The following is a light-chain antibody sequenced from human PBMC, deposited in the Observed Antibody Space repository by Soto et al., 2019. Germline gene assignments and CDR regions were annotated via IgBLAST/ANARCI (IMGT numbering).Light chain of an antibody. CDR3: MQALQTDWT. CDR1: QSLLHSNGYNY. Sequence: DIVMTQSPLSLPVTPGEPASISCRSSQSLLHSNGYNYLDWYLQKPGQSPQLLIYLGFNRASGVPDRFSGSGSGTDFTLKISRVEAEDVGIYYCMQALQTDWTFGQGTKVEIK. V-gene: IGKV2-28*01. CDR2: LGF. J-gene: IGKJ1*01.